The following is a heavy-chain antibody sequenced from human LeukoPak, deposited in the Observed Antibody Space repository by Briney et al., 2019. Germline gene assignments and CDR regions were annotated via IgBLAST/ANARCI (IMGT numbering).Heavy chain of an antibody. CDR3: ARISVATIV. D-gene: IGHD5-12*01. CDR1: GFTFSSHG. Sequence: PGGSLRLSCAASGFTFSSHGMNWVRQAPGKGLEWVSGISGSGGRTYYADSVKGRFTISRDNAKNSLYLQMNSLRAEDTAVYYCARISVATIVWGQGTLVTVSS. J-gene: IGHJ4*02. CDR2: ISGSGGRT. V-gene: IGHV3-21*01.